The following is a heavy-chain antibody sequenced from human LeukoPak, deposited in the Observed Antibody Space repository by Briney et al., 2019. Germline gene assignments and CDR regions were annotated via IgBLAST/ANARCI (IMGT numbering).Heavy chain of an antibody. Sequence: ASVKVSCKASGYTFTGYYMHWVRQAPGQGLEWMGWINPNSGGTNYAQKFQGWVTMTRDTSISTAYMELSRLRSDDTAVYYCARESPSMVREDSDAFDIWGQGTMVTVSS. CDR3: ARESPSMVREDSDAFDI. CDR1: GYTFTGYY. D-gene: IGHD3-10*01. CDR2: INPNSGGT. J-gene: IGHJ3*02. V-gene: IGHV1-2*04.